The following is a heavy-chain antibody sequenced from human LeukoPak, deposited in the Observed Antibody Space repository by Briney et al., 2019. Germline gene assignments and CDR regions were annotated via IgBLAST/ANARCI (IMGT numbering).Heavy chain of an antibody. Sequence: PGGSLRLSCAASGFTFSSYWMSWVRQAPGKGREWVANIKQDGSEKYYVDSVKGRFTISRDNAKNSLYLQMNSLRAEDTDVYYCARDQRYCSSSSCPWEPFDYWGQGTLVTVSS. J-gene: IGHJ4*02. D-gene: IGHD2-2*01. CDR1: GFTFSSYW. V-gene: IGHV3-7*05. CDR2: IKQDGSEK. CDR3: ARDQRYCSSSSCPWEPFDY.